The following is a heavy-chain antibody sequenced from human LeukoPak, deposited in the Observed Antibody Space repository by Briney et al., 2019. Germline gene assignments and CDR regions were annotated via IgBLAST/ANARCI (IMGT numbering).Heavy chain of an antibody. CDR3: ARVTSSSWSDY. D-gene: IGHD6-13*01. J-gene: IGHJ4*02. CDR1: GGSISSSSYY. CDR2: IYYSGST. V-gene: IGHV4-39*07. Sequence: SETLSLTCTVSGGSISSSSYYWGWIRQPPGKGLEWIGSIYYSGSTYYNPSLKSRVTISVDTSKNQFSLKLSSVTAADTAVYYCARVTSSSWSDYWGQGTLVTVSS.